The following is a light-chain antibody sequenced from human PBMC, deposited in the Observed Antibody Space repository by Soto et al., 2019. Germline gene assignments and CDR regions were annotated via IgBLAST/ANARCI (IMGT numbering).Light chain of an antibody. Sequence: QSALTQPASVSGSPGQSITISCTGTSSDVGGYNYVSWFQQHSGKAPKLKIYEVSNRPSGVSNRFSGSKSGYTASLTISELQAEDEADYYCTSFTSSSTWVFGGGTK. CDR3: TSFTSSSTWV. V-gene: IGLV2-14*03. J-gene: IGLJ3*02. CDR2: EVS. CDR1: SSDVGGYNY.